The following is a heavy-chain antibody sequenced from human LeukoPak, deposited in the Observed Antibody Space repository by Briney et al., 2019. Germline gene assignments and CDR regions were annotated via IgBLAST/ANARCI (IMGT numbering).Heavy chain of an antibody. Sequence: ASVKVSSKASVGTFSSYAISWVRQAPGQGLEWMGRIIPIFGTANYAQKFQGRVTITTDESTSTAYMELSSLRSEDTAVYYCARGPKGDAFDIWGQGTMVTVSS. V-gene: IGHV1-69*05. CDR2: IIPIFGTA. CDR1: VGTFSSYA. CDR3: ARGPKGDAFDI. J-gene: IGHJ3*02.